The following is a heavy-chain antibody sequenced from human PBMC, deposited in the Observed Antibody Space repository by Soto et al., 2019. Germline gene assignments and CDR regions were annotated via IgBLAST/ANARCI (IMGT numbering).Heavy chain of an antibody. Sequence: GSVNVSCKASGYTFTSYGISWVRQAPGQGLEWMGWISAYNGNTNYAQKLQGRVTMTTDTSTSTAYMELRSLRSDDTAVYYCARDQYCTNGVCLNWFYYYYGMDVWGQGTTVTVSS. J-gene: IGHJ6*02. V-gene: IGHV1-18*04. CDR3: ARDQYCTNGVCLNWFYYYYGMDV. D-gene: IGHD2-8*01. CDR2: ISAYNGNT. CDR1: GYTFTSYG.